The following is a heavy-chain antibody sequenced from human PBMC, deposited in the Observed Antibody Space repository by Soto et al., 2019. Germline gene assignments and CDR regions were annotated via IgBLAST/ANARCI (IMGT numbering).Heavy chain of an antibody. J-gene: IGHJ4*02. Sequence: PGGSLRLSCAASGFTFSSYGMHWVRQAPGKGLEWVAVISYDGSNKYYADSVKGRFTISRDNSKNTLYLQMNSLRAEDTAVYYCAKESGVRRSHYDFWSGSCFDYWGQGTLVTVSS. CDR2: ISYDGSNK. V-gene: IGHV3-30*18. CDR1: GFTFSSYG. CDR3: AKESGVRRSHYDFWSGSCFDY. D-gene: IGHD3-3*01.